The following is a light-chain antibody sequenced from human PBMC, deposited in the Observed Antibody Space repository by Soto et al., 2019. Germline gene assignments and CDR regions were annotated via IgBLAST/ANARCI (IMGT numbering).Light chain of an antibody. CDR2: TAS. Sequence: DIQMTQSPSSLSASVGDRVTITCRASQSISSSLNWYQQKPGKAPNLLIYTASFLQGGVPSRFSGSGSGTDFNLTITSLQREDFATYSCQQCYRTPHTFGQGT. CDR3: QQCYRTPHT. CDR1: QSISSS. J-gene: IGKJ2*01. V-gene: IGKV1-39*01.